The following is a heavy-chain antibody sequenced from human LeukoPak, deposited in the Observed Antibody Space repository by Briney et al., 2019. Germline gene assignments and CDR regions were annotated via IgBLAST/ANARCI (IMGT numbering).Heavy chain of an antibody. CDR1: GFTVSSKY. D-gene: IGHD1-26*01. J-gene: IGHJ4*02. Sequence: GGSLRLSCVASGFTVSSKYMSWVRQAPGKGLEWVSIIYNGGATYYADSVRGRFTISRDNSKNTLYLQMNNLRAEDTAVYSCVRGSSGSDYFDYWGQRTLVTVSS. CDR2: IYNGGAT. CDR3: VRGSSGSDYFDY. V-gene: IGHV3-66*01.